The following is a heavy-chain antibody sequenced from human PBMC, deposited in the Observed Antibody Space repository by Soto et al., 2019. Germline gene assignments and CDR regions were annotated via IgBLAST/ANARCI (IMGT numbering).Heavy chain of an antibody. Sequence: EVHLLQSGGGLVQPGGSLRLSCAASGFSFSSFALSWVRQSPGKGLEWVAAVSGRGGDTYYANSVKGRFTISRDNSQNKLFLQMNSLRAEDSAIYYCAKDPNYDFWSGFSAVYFDYWGQGTLVTVSS. V-gene: IGHV3-23*01. CDR2: VSGRGGDT. D-gene: IGHD3-3*01. J-gene: IGHJ4*02. CDR3: AKDPNYDFWSGFSAVYFDY. CDR1: GFSFSSFA.